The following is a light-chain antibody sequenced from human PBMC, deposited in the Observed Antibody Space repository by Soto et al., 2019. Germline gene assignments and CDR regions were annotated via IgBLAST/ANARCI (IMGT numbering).Light chain of an antibody. Sequence: DVQMNQSPFTLSASIGDRVTITCRASQSISTWLAWYQQKPGKAPKLLIYKASTLKSGVPSRFSGSGSGTEFTLTISSLQPDDFATYYCQHYNSYLEAFGQGSKVDI. CDR1: QSISTW. CDR3: QHYNSYLEA. J-gene: IGKJ1*01. V-gene: IGKV1-5*03. CDR2: KAS.